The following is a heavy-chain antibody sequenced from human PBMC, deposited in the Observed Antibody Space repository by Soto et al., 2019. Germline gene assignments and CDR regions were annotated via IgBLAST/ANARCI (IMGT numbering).Heavy chain of an antibody. J-gene: IGHJ4*02. D-gene: IGHD3-22*01. CDR1: GYTFTSYA. CDR3: ARSIVVVTSFDY. CDR2: INAGNGNT. V-gene: IGHV1-3*01. Sequence: QVQLVQSGAEVKKPGASVKVSCKASGYTFTSYAMHWVRQAPGQRLEWMGWINAGNGNTKYSQKFQGRVTITRDTSASTAYMELSSLRSEDTAVYYCARSIVVVTSFDYWGQGPLVTVSS.